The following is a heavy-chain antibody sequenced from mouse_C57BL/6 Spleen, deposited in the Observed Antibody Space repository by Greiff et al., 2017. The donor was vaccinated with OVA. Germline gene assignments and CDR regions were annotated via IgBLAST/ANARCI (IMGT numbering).Heavy chain of an antibody. Sequence: QVQLQQSGAELVRPGASVTLSCKASGYTFTDYEMHWVKQTPVHGLEWIGAIDPETGGTAYNQKFKGKAILTADKSSSPAYMELRSLTSEDSAVYYCTRRDSNYRWYFDVWGTGTTVTVAS. CDR2: IDPETGGT. CDR3: TRRDSNYRWYFDV. J-gene: IGHJ1*03. D-gene: IGHD2-5*01. V-gene: IGHV1-15*01. CDR1: GYTFTDYE.